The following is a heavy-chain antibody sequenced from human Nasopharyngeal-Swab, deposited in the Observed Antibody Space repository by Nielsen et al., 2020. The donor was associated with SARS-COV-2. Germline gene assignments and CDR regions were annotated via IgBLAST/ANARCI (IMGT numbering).Heavy chain of an antibody. CDR1: GGSFSGYY. CDR2: MNNSGST. V-gene: IGHV4-34*01. J-gene: IGHJ6*03. D-gene: IGHD2-2*01. CDR3: ARGKEGVVPAALGMVFYYYYYMDV. Sequence: GSLRLSCAVYGGSFSGYYWSGIRQAEGKGMEWMGEMNNSGSTNYKPSLNSRVTISVDTSKNQFSMKLSSVTAADTAVYYCARGKEGVVPAALGMVFYYYYYMDVWGKGTTVTVSS.